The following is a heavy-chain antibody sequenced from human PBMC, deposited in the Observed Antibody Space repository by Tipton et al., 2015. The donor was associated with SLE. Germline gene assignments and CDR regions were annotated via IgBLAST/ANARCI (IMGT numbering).Heavy chain of an antibody. CDR3: ARARLKDWSCFDY. CDR2: IYYSGST. D-gene: IGHD3/OR15-3a*01. Sequence: LSLTCTVSGGSVSSGSYYWSWIRQPPGKGLEWIGYIYYSGSTYYNPSLKSRVTISVDTSKNQFSLKLSSVTAADTAVYYCARARLKDWSCFDYWGQGTLVTVSS. V-gene: IGHV4-30-4*08. CDR1: GGSVSSGSYY. J-gene: IGHJ4*02.